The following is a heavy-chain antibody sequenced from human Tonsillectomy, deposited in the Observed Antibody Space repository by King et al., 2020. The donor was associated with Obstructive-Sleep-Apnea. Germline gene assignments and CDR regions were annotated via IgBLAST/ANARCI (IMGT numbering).Heavy chain of an antibody. D-gene: IGHD2-2*01. V-gene: IGHV4-59*08. J-gene: IGHJ4*02. CDR2: IFHTGST. Sequence: LQLQESGPGLVKPSATLSLTCTVSGGSIRGFHWSWLRQSPGKGLEFLASIFHTGSTTYNPSLRSRVTISIDMSKEQFSLKLNSVTAADTALYFCARHEYGVGYAYWGQGTLVTVSS. CDR3: ARHEYGVGYAY. CDR1: GGSIRGFH.